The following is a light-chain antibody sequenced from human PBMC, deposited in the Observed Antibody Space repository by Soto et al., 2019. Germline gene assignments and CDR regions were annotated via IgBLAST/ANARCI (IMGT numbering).Light chain of an antibody. CDR3: QQYNSWPRT. CDR1: QTISSW. J-gene: IGKJ1*01. CDR2: KAS. Sequence: DIQMTQAPSTLSGSVGDRLTITCRASQTISSWLAWYQQKPGKXPKXXIYKASTLKSGVPSRFRGSGSGTELTITISSLQSEDCEVYFCQQYNSWPRTFGQGTKVDIK. V-gene: IGKV1-5*03.